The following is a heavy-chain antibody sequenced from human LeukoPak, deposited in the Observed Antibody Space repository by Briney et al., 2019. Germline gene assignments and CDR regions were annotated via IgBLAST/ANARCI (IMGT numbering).Heavy chain of an antibody. Sequence: SETLSLTCTVSGGSFNNYYWNWIRQPAGKGLEWIGRIYSSGSTDYNPSLKSRVTMSVDTSRNQFSLNLTSVTAADSAVYYCARARGRLLLIDYWGQGTLVTVSS. CDR2: IYSSGST. J-gene: IGHJ4*02. CDR1: GGSFNNYY. V-gene: IGHV4-4*07. CDR3: ARARGRLLLIDY. D-gene: IGHD2-15*01.